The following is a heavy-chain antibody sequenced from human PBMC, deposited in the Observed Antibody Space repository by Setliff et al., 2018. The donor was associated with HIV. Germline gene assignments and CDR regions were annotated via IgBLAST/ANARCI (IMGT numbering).Heavy chain of an antibody. Sequence: SETLSLTCTVSGDSISTYCWIWIRQPPGKGLEWIGNIYTSGSTNYNPSLKSRVTISVDTSKNQFSLKLSSVTAADTAVYYCARSMRGYWSDTSCRTFNRWGQGTLVTVSS. J-gene: IGHJ5*02. CDR3: ARSMRGYWSDTSCRTFNR. CDR2: IYTSGST. V-gene: IGHV4-4*09. D-gene: IGHD2-2*01. CDR1: GDSISTYC.